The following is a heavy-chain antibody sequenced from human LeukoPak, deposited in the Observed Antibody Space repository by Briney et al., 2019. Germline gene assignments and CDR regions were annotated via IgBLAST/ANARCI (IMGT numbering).Heavy chain of an antibody. Sequence: GGSLRLSCAASGFTFSSYWLTWVRQAPGKGLEWVANIKQDGAHKYYVDSVKGRFTISRDNAKNSFFLQLGSLRADDTAVYYCARASMGGRDYHLDSWGQGTLVTVSS. J-gene: IGHJ4*02. CDR2: IKQDGAHK. D-gene: IGHD4/OR15-4a*01. CDR3: ARASMGGRDYHLDS. CDR1: GFTFSSYW. V-gene: IGHV3-7*01.